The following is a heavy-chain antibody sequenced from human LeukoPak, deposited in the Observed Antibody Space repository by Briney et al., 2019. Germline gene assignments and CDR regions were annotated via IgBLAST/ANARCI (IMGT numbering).Heavy chain of an antibody. V-gene: IGHV4-39*07. J-gene: IGHJ4*02. D-gene: IGHD6-13*01. CDR1: GGSISSSSYY. CDR2: IYYSGST. CDR3: ARGRLGSSWYGVFDY. Sequence: SETLSLTCTVSGGSISSSSYYWGWIRQPPGKGLEWIGSIYYSGSTYYNPSLKSRVTISVDTSKTQFSLKLSSVTAADTAVYYCARGRLGSSWYGVFDYWGQGTLVTVSS.